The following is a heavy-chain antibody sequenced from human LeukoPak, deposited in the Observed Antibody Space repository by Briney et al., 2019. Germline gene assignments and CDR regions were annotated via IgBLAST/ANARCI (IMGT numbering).Heavy chain of an antibody. CDR2: MSSDGVKT. CDR3: AKDHAGSGRAFES. Sequence: PGGSLRLSCATPGFNFRSCGVHWVRQAPGKGLEWVALMSSDGVKTYYADSVKGRFTVSRDSSKDTLYLQMSSLRPEDTAIYYCAKDHAGSGRAFESWGQGTLVTVSS. D-gene: IGHD3-10*01. J-gene: IGHJ4*02. V-gene: IGHV3-30*18. CDR1: GFNFRSCG.